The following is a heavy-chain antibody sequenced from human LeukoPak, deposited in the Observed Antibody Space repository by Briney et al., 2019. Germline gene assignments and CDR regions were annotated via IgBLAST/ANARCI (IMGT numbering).Heavy chain of an antibody. V-gene: IGHV4-59*08. D-gene: IGHD4-17*01. CDR3: ARHPYGDYRFDY. CDR1: GGSISSYY. J-gene: IGHJ4*02. CDR2: IYYSGST. Sequence: PSETLSLTCTVSGGSISSYYWSWIRQPPGKGLEWIGYIYYSGSTNYNPSLKSRVTISVDTSKNQFSLKLSSVTAADTAVYYCARHPYGDYRFDYWGQGTLVTVSS.